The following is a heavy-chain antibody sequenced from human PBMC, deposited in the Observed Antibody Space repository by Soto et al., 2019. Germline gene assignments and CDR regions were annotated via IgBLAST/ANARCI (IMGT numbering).Heavy chain of an antibody. CDR2: MYHSGDS. V-gene: IGHV4-4*02. J-gene: IGHJ4*02. D-gene: IGHD3-10*01. CDR1: GGSISTDNW. CDR3: TRASASSMLRGVVIN. Sequence: SETLSLTCAVSGGSISTDNWWSWVRQPPGKGLEWIGEMYHSGDSNFNPSLKSRVTMSVDKSKNQFSMQMASVTAADTALYYCTRASASSMLRGVVINWGRGTQVTVSS.